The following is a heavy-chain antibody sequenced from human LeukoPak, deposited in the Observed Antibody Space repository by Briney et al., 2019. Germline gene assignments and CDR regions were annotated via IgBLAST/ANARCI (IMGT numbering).Heavy chain of an antibody. J-gene: IGHJ4*02. CDR3: ARDPYGDNHLDY. D-gene: IGHD4-17*01. Sequence: ASVKVSCKASGYTFTYYYMHWVRQATGQGLEWMGWINPDSGDTKYAQKFQGRVTMTRDTSISTAYMDLSSLRSDDTAVYYCARDPYGDNHLDYWGQGTLVTVSS. CDR2: INPDSGDT. V-gene: IGHV1-2*02. CDR1: GYTFTYYY.